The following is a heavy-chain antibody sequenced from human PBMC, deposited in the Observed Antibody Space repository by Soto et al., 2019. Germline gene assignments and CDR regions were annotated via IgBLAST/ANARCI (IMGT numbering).Heavy chain of an antibody. CDR3: ATRITVFGLLMPPFDP. V-gene: IGHV4-34*01. D-gene: IGHD3-3*01. CDR1: GGSVNGSY. Sequence: PSWTLSLTCAVYGGSVNGSYWNLTRQPPGKGLEWIGEINHTGGTHYNPSLKSRVTMSVDTSKNQFSLRLSSVTAADTAIYYCATRITVFGLLMPPFDPWGQGTQVTVSS. J-gene: IGHJ5*02. CDR2: INHTGGT.